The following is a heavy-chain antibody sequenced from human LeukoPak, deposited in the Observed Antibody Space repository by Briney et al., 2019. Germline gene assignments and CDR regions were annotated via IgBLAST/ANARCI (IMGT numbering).Heavy chain of an antibody. CDR1: GYSISSGYY. J-gene: IGHJ4*02. CDR3: ARTIHTGGHYYFDY. V-gene: IGHV4-38-2*01. Sequence: PSETLSLTCAVSGYSISSGYYWGWIQQPPGKGLEWIGSIYHSGSTYYNPSLKSRVTISVDTSKNQFSLKLSSVTAADAAVYYCARTIHTGGHYYFDYWGQGTLVTVSS. CDR2: IYHSGST. D-gene: IGHD3-16*01.